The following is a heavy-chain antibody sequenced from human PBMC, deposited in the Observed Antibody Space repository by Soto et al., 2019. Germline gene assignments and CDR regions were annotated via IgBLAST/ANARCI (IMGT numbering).Heavy chain of an antibody. CDR3: ARSWVTGKGGMDV. Sequence: QVQLVQSGGEVKKPGASVKVSCKASGYTFTSYGFSWVRQAPGQGLEWMGWISGYTGNTHYAQKFQGRVTMTIDTSTSTAYMELWTLISDDTAVYYCARSWVTGKGGMDVWGQGTTVTVSS. CDR1: GYTFTSYG. V-gene: IGHV1-18*01. D-gene: IGHD3-16*01. J-gene: IGHJ6*02. CDR2: ISGYTGNT.